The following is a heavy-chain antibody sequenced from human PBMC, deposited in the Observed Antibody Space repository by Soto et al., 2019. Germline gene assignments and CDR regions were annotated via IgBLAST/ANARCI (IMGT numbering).Heavy chain of an antibody. CDR3: ARIHWAQSSLDY. D-gene: IGHD6-19*01. CDR1: GGSIDSGAFS. J-gene: IGHJ4*02. CDR2: VTHSGTA. V-gene: IGHV4-30-2*01. Sequence: TLSLTCAVSGGSIDSGAFSLSWIRQPPGKGLEWIGYVTHSGTAYSIPSLNGRLTLSVDSSQTQFSLKLTSVTAADSAFYYCARIHWAQSSLDYWGRGILVTVSS.